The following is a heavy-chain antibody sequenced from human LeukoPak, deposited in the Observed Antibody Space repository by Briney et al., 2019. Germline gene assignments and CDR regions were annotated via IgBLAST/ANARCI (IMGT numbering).Heavy chain of an antibody. CDR3: VRLACVNTSFFRLLDS. D-gene: IGHD2-2*01. V-gene: IGHV4-59*08. Sequence: KPSETLSLTCSVSGVSITSYYWGWIRQSPGRGLEWIAYMKYSGTTNSNPSLQSPVTMSIDASRAQFSLNLSSVTAADTAVYYCVRLACVNTSFFRLLDSWGREPWSPSPQ. CDR1: GVSITSYY. J-gene: IGHJ4*02. CDR2: MKYSGTT.